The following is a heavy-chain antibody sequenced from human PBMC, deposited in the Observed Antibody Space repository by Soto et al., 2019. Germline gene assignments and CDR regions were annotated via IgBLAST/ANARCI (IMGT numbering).Heavy chain of an antibody. V-gene: IGHV1-18*01. Sequence: QVQLVQSGAEVKKPGASVKVSCKASGYTFTNYGISWVRQAPGQGLEWMGRISAYNGNTNYAQKPQGRVTMTTYASTSTAYMELRSLRSDDQAVYYCARVGDWSSTSCRYYYYYGMDVWGQGTTVTVSS. CDR2: ISAYNGNT. J-gene: IGHJ6*02. D-gene: IGHD2-2*01. CDR1: GYTFTNYG. CDR3: ARVGDWSSTSCRYYYYYGMDV.